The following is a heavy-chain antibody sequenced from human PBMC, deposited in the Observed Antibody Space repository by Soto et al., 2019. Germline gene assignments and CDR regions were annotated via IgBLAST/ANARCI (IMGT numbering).Heavy chain of an antibody. J-gene: IGHJ5*02. CDR1: GGSISSSSYY. CDR2: IYYSGST. CDR3: ARTRSRGYCSGGSCSTNWFDP. V-gene: IGHV4-39*01. Sequence: SETLSLTCTVSGGSISSSSYYWGWFRQPPGKGLEWIGSIYYSGSTYYNPSLKSRVTISVDTSKNQFSLKLSSVTAADTAVYYCARTRSRGYCSGGSCSTNWFDPWGQGTLVTVSS. D-gene: IGHD2-15*01.